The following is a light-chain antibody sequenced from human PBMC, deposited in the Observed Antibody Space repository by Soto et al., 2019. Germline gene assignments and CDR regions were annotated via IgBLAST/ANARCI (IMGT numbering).Light chain of an antibody. Sequence: EIVLTQAPATLSLAPGEQATLSCRASQSVSSYLAWYQQKPGQAPRLLIYEASNRATGIPARFSGSGSGTDFTLTISSLEPEDSAVYYCQQRSNWSTFGQGTRLEIK. V-gene: IGKV3-11*01. CDR3: QQRSNWST. J-gene: IGKJ5*01. CDR1: QSVSSY. CDR2: EAS.